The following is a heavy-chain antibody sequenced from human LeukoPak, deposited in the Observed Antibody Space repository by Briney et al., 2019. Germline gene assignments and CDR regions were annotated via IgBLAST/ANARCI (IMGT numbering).Heavy chain of an antibody. CDR1: GFTFSSYG. D-gene: IGHD6-13*01. Sequence: GGSLRLSCAASGFTFSSYGMHWVRQAPGKGLEWVAVISYDGSNKYYADSVKGRFTISRDNSKSTLYLQMNSLRAEDTAVYYCARLQLDSSSWYPGGMDVWGKGTTVTVSS. J-gene: IGHJ6*04. CDR2: ISYDGSNK. CDR3: ARLQLDSSSWYPGGMDV. V-gene: IGHV3-30*03.